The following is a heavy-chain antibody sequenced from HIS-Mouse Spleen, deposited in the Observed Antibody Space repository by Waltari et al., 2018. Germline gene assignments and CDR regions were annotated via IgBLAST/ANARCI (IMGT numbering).Heavy chain of an antibody. D-gene: IGHD6-13*01. Sequence: QLQLQESGPGLVKPSATLSLTCTVSGGSISSRSSSWGWIRPPPRKGLEWIGSIYYSGSTYYNPSLKSRVTISVDTSKNQFSLKLSSVTAADTAVYYCAREIPYSSSWYDWYFDLWGRGTLVTVSS. CDR2: IYYSGST. CDR3: AREIPYSSSWYDWYFDL. J-gene: IGHJ2*01. V-gene: IGHV4-39*07. CDR1: GGSISSRSSS.